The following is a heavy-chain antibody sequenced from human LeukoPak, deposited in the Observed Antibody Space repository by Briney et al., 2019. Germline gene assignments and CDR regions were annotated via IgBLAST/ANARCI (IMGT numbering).Heavy chain of an antibody. CDR2: ISYDGSNK. J-gene: IGHJ4*02. Sequence: GGSLRLSCAASGFTFSSYGMHWVRQAPGKGLEWVAVISYDGSNKYYADSVKGRFTISRDNSKNTLYLQMNSLRAEDTAVYYCANDRNQYYYDSSGYYTNWGQGTLVTVSS. D-gene: IGHD3-22*01. V-gene: IGHV3-30*18. CDR1: GFTFSSYG. CDR3: ANDRNQYYYDSSGYYTN.